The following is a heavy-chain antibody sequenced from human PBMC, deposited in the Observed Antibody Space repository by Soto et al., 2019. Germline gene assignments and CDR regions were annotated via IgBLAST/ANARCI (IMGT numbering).Heavy chain of an antibody. CDR2: ISAYNGNT. J-gene: IGHJ3*02. Sequence: QVRLVQSGAEVKKPGASVKVSCKASGYTFTSYGISWVRQAPGQGLEWMGWISAYNGNTNYAQKLQGRVTMTTDTSTSTAYMELRSLRSDDTAVYYCARDVLGLVTTSDAFDIWGQGTMVTVSS. V-gene: IGHV1-18*01. D-gene: IGHD4-4*01. CDR1: GYTFTSYG. CDR3: ARDVLGLVTTSDAFDI.